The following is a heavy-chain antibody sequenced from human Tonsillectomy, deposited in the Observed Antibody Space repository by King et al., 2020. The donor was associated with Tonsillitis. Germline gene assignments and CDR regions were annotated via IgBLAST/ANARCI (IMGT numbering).Heavy chain of an antibody. CDR1: GGSISNYY. V-gene: IGHV4-59*01. J-gene: IGHJ3*02. CDR3: ATIRQGGASFEI. CDR2: IHSSGKS. Sequence: VQLQESGPGLVKPSETLSLTCTVSGGSISNYYWSWIRPPPGKGLEWIRYIHSSGKSNYNPSLKNRVTMSVDTSKSQVSLRLSSVTAADTAVYFCATIRQGGASFEIWGQGKMVTVSS. D-gene: IGHD3-16*01.